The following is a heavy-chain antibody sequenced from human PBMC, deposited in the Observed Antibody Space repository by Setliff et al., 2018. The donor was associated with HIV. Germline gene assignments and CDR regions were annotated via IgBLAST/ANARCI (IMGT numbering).Heavy chain of an antibody. J-gene: IGHJ3*02. CDR3: ARSRESSGYYLRGFDI. CDR1: GGSISSSNW. CDR2: IYHSGST. V-gene: IGHV4-4*02. D-gene: IGHD3-22*01. Sequence: SETLSLTCAVSGGSISSSNWWSWVRQPPGKGLEWIGEIYHSGSTNYNPSLKSRVTISVDKSKNQFSLKLSSVTAADTAVYYCARSRESSGYYLRGFDIWGPGTMVTVSS.